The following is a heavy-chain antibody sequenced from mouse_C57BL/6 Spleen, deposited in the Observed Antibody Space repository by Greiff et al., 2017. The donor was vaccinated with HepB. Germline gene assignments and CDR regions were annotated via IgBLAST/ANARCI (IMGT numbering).Heavy chain of an antibody. CDR1: GYTFTSYW. D-gene: IGHD1-1*01. Sequence: QVQLKQPGAELVMPGASVKLSCKASGYTFTSYWMHWVKQRPGQGLEWIGEIDPSDSYTNYNQKFKGKSTLTVDKSSSTAYMQLSSLTSEDSAVYYCARAGDPYYGSTAWLAYWGQGTLVTVSA. V-gene: IGHV1-69*01. J-gene: IGHJ3*01. CDR3: ARAGDPYYGSTAWLAY. CDR2: IDPSDSYT.